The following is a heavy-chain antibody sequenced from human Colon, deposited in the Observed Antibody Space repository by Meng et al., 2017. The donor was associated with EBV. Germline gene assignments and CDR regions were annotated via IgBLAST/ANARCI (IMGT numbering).Heavy chain of an antibody. Sequence: QAQLQGSGPGLVGPSGTLSLTWAVPGGSISTSDWWSWVRQPPGKGLEWIGEIYRGGGTNYNPSFKSRVTISVDTSNNHFSLKLSYVTAADTAVYYCARVRVIPAAVGFDYWGQGTLVTVSS. J-gene: IGHJ4*02. D-gene: IGHD2-2*01. V-gene: IGHV4-4*02. CDR2: IYRGGGT. CDR1: GGSISTSDW. CDR3: ARVRVIPAAVGFDY.